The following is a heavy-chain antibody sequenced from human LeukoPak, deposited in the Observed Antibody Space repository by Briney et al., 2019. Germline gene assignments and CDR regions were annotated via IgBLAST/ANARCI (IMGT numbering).Heavy chain of an antibody. CDR2: ISPYNGNT. CDR3: ARGARALYSSSSFDY. V-gene: IGHV1-18*01. J-gene: IGHJ4*02. D-gene: IGHD6-6*01. Sequence: ASVKVSCKASGYTFNDYGITWVRQAPGQGLEWMGWISPYNGNTTYAQKIQGRVAMTTDTSTSTAYMELRSLTSDDTAVYYCARGARALYSSSSFDYWGQGTLVTVFS. CDR1: GYTFNDYG.